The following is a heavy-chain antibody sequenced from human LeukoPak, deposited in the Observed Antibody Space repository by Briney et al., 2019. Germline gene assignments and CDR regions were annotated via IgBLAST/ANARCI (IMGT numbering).Heavy chain of an antibody. Sequence: SETLSLTCAVYGGSFSGYYWCWIPQPPGKGLEWIGEINHSGSTNYNPSLKSRVTISVDTSKNQFSLKMSSVTAADTAVYYCAGGRRKIYCSGVSCVGYYFDYWGQGTLVTVSS. D-gene: IGHD2-15*01. CDR3: AGGRRKIYCSGVSCVGYYFDY. CDR2: INHSGST. J-gene: IGHJ4*02. V-gene: IGHV4-34*01. CDR1: GGSFSGYY.